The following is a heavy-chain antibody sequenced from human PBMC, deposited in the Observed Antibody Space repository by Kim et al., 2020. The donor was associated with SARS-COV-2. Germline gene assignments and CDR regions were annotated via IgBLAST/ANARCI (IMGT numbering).Heavy chain of an antibody. CDR2: ISGSGGST. CDR3: AKGEVYFDY. Sequence: GGPLRLSCAASGFTFTSYAMSWVRQAPGKGLEWVSGISGSGGSTYYADAVKGRFTISRDNSKNTLFLQMNSLRAEDTAVYYCAKGEVYFDYWGQGTLVA. J-gene: IGHJ4*02. CDR1: GFTFTSYA. V-gene: IGHV3-23*01.